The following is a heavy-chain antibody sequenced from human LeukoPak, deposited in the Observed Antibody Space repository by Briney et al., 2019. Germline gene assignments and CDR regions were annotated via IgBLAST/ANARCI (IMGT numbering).Heavy chain of an antibody. V-gene: IGHV1-24*01. CDR1: GYTLTELS. CDR2: FDPEDGET. D-gene: IGHD3-22*01. Sequence: GASVKVSCKVSGYTLTELSMHWVRQAPGKGLEWMGGFDPEDGETIYAQKFQGRVTMTEDTSTDTAYMELSSLRSEDTAVYYCATPPSSGYYKEAFDIWGQGTMVTVSS. CDR3: ATPPSSGYYKEAFDI. J-gene: IGHJ3*02.